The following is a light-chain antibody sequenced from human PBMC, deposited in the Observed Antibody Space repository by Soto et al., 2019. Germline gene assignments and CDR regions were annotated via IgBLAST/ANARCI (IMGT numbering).Light chain of an antibody. V-gene: IGKV3-11*01. CDR3: QQRSDWPPLT. CDR2: EAS. Sequence: EIVLTQSPATLSLSPGERATLSCRASRSVSSSLAWYQQKPGQAPRLLIYEASNRATGIPARFSGSGSGTDFTLTISSLEPEDFGVYYCQQRSDWPPLTFGGGTKVEIK. CDR1: RSVSSS. J-gene: IGKJ4*01.